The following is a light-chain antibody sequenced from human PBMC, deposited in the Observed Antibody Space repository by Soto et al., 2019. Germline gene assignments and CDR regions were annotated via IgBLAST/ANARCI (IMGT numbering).Light chain of an antibody. CDR2: KAS. CDR1: QSISSW. CDR3: QQYDNLPLT. Sequence: DIQMTHSPSTLSASVGDRVTITFRASQSISSWLAWYHQKPGKAPYLLIYKASGLEAGVPSRFSGSGSGTAFTLTISSLQPEDIATYYCQQYDNLPLTFGGGTKVDIK. V-gene: IGKV1-5*03. J-gene: IGKJ4*01.